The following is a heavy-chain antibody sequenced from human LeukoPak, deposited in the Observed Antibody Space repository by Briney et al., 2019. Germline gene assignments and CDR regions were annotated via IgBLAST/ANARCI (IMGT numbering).Heavy chain of an antibody. J-gene: IGHJ4*02. CDR2: IFSRGST. CDR3: TSSSPTSYSDY. V-gene: IGHV3-53*04. Sequence: GGSLRLSCAASGFTFSDYYMSWIRQAPGKGLECVSVIFSRGSTYYADSVKGRFTISRHNSENTLYLQMNSLRVEDTAVYYCTSSSPTSYSDYWGQGTLVTVSS. CDR1: GFTFSDYY. D-gene: IGHD6-13*01.